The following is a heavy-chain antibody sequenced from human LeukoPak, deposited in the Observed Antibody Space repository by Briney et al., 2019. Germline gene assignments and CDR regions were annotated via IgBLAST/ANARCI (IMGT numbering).Heavy chain of an antibody. J-gene: IGHJ6*02. CDR1: AGSIRSYH. V-gene: IGHV4-59*05. Sequence: SETLSLTCTVSAGSIRSYHWNWIRQPPGKGLEWIGSIYYSGSTYYNPSLKSRVTISVDTSKNQFSLKLSSVTAADTAVYYCARTGDRYYDFWSGDYYYYGMDVWGQGTTVTVSS. D-gene: IGHD3-3*01. CDR2: IYYSGST. CDR3: ARTGDRYYDFWSGDYYYYGMDV.